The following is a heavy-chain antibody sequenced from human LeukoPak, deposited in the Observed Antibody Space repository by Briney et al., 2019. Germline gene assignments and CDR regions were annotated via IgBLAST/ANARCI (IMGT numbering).Heavy chain of an antibody. J-gene: IGHJ4*02. CDR2: INPNSGGT. Sequence: ASVKVSCKASGYTFTGYYMHWVRQAPGQGLEWMGWINPNSGGTNYAQKFQGRVTMTRDTSISTAYMELSRLRSDDTAVYYCARSSRYSSSWYTGFAYRGQGTLVTVSS. D-gene: IGHD6-13*01. CDR1: GYTFTGYY. V-gene: IGHV1-2*02. CDR3: ARSSRYSSSWYTGFAY.